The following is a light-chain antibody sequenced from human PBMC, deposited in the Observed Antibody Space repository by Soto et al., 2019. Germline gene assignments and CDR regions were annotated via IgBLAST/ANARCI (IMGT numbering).Light chain of an antibody. J-gene: IGLJ2*01. Sequence: QSALTQPRSVSGSPGQSVTISCTGTSSDVGGYNYVSWYQQHPGKAPKLMIYDVSKRPSGVPDRFSGSQSGNTASLTISGLQAEDEADYYCSSYAGSYTHVVFGGGTKVTVL. CDR2: DVS. CDR1: SSDVGGYNY. CDR3: SSYAGSYTHVV. V-gene: IGLV2-11*01.